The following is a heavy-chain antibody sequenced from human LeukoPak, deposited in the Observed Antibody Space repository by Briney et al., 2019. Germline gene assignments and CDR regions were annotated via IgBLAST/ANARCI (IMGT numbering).Heavy chain of an antibody. D-gene: IGHD3-10*01. CDR1: GFTFSSYA. V-gene: IGHV3-30-3*01. J-gene: IGHJ4*02. CDR2: ISYDGSNK. CDR3: ATSLWFGSPDAVDY. Sequence: GGSLRLSCAASGFTFSSYAMHWVRQAPGKGLEWVAVISYDGSNKYYADSVKGRFTISRDNSKNTLYLQMNSLRAEDTAVYYCATSLWFGSPDAVDYWGQGTLVTVSS.